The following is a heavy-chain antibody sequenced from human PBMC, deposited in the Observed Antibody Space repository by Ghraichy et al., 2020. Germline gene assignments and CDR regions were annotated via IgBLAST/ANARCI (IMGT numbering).Heavy chain of an antibody. V-gene: IGHV6-1*01. J-gene: IGHJ5*02. CDR1: GDSVSSNSAA. D-gene: IGHD3-22*01. CDR3: ARENYDSSGYYPGSWFDP. CDR2: TYYRSKWYN. Sequence: SQTLSLTCAISGDSVSSNSAAWNWIRQSPSRGLEWLGRTYYRSKWYNDYAVSVKSRITINPDTSKNQFSLQLNSVTPEDTAVYYCARENYDSSGYYPGSWFDPWGQGTLVTVSS.